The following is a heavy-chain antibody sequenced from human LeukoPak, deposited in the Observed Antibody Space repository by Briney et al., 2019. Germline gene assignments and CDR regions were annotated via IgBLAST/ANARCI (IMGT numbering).Heavy chain of an antibody. Sequence: PGGSLRLSCVASGFTFSRYGMHWVRQAPGKGREWVAVIWYDGSYKYYADSVKGRFTISRDNPKKTLYLQMNSLRAEDTAVYYCARDWKYCSGGTCYGGFDYWGQGTLVTVSS. V-gene: IGHV3-33*01. D-gene: IGHD2-15*01. J-gene: IGHJ4*02. CDR2: IWYDGSYK. CDR1: GFTFSRYG. CDR3: ARDWKYCSGGTCYGGFDY.